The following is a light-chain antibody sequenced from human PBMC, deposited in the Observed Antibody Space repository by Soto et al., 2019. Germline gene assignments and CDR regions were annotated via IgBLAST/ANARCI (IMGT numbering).Light chain of an antibody. Sequence: EIVLTQSPATLSLSPGERATLSCRASQSVSNYLSWYQQKPGQAPRLLISVASNRATGIPARFSGSGSGTDFTLTISSLEPEDFAVYYCQQRSNWPPLTFGGGTKVEIK. CDR1: QSVSNY. CDR3: QQRSNWPPLT. CDR2: VAS. V-gene: IGKV3-11*01. J-gene: IGKJ4*01.